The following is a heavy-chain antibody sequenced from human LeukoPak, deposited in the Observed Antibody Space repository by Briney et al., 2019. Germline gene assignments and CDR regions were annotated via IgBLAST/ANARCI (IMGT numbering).Heavy chain of an antibody. V-gene: IGHV3-23*01. CDR2: ISGSGGST. J-gene: IGHJ4*02. Sequence: GGSLRLSCAASGLTFSSYAMSWVRQAPGKGLEWVSAISGSGGSTYYADSVKGRFTISRDNSKNTLYLQMNSLRAEDTAVYYCAKPITYYDFWSGISVDDYWGQGTLVTVSS. CDR3: AKPITYYDFWSGISVDDY. CDR1: GLTFSSYA. D-gene: IGHD3-3*01.